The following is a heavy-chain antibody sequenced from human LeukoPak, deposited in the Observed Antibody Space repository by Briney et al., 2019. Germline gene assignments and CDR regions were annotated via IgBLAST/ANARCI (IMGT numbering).Heavy chain of an antibody. V-gene: IGHV4-30-2*01. D-gene: IGHD5-24*01. CDR1: GGSISSGGYY. J-gene: IGHJ4*02. CDR2: IYHSGST. Sequence: SETLSLTCTVSGGSISSGGYYWSWIRQPPGKGLEWIGYIYHSGSTYYNPSLKSRVTISLDTSKDQFSLKLSSVTAADTAVYYCARDVGDGYNWDYWGQGTLVTVSS. CDR3: ARDVGDGYNWDY.